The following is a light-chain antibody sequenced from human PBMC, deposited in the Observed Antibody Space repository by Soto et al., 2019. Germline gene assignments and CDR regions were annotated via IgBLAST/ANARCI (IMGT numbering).Light chain of an antibody. CDR2: PNSDGSH. J-gene: IGLJ2*01. Sequence: QPVLTQSPSASASLGASVKLTCTLSSGHSSYAIAWHQQQPEKGPRYLMKPNSDGSHSKGDGIPDRFSGSSSGAERYLTISSLQSEDEADYYCQTWGTGHVVFGGGTKLTVL. CDR3: QTWGTGHVV. V-gene: IGLV4-69*01. CDR1: SGHSSYA.